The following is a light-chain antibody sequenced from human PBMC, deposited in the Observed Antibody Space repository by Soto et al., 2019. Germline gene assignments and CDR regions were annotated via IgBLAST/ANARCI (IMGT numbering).Light chain of an antibody. CDR3: QQYGSSP. J-gene: IGKJ4*01. CDR2: GAS. V-gene: IGKV3-15*01. CDR1: QSVSSN. Sequence: EIVMTQSPATLSVSPGERATLSCRASQSVSSNLAWYQQKPGQAPRLLIYGASTRATGIPARFSGSGSGTEFTLTISSLQPEDFAAYYCQQYGSSPFGGGTKVDNK.